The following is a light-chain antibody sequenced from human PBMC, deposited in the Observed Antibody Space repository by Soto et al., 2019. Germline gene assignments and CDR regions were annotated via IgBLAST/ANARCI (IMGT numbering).Light chain of an antibody. CDR2: LGS. J-gene: IGKJ5*01. V-gene: IGKV2-28*01. CDR1: QSLLHSDGKTY. Sequence: DIVMTQTPLSLSVTPGQPASISCKSSQSLLHSDGKTYLYWYLQKPGQSPQLLIYLGSNRASGVPDRFSGSGSGTDFTLKISRVEAEDVGVYYCMQALQTPDTFGQGTRLEIK. CDR3: MQALQTPDT.